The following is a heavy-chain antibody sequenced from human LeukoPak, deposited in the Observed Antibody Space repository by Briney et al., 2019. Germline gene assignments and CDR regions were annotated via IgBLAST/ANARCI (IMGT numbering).Heavy chain of an antibody. V-gene: IGHV3-30*02. CDR2: IRYDGSNK. CDR1: GFTFSSYG. D-gene: IGHD2-2*01. Sequence: GGSLRLSCAASGFTFSSYGMHWVRQAPGKGLEGVAFIRYDGSNKYYADSVKGRFTISRDNSKNTLYLQMNSLRAEDTAVYYCAKVSRQADCSSTSCYHNGDYWGQGTLVTVSS. CDR3: AKVSRQADCSSTSCYHNGDY. J-gene: IGHJ4*02.